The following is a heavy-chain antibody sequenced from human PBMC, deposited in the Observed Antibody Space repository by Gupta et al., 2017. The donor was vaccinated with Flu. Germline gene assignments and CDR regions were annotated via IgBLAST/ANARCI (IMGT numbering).Heavy chain of an antibody. CDR1: GFPFTSYA. D-gene: IGHD3-3*01. CDR2: ISSSASTT. Sequence: EVQLLESGGGLVQPGGSLSLSCAASGFPFTSYAMTGVRQSPGKGLEWVSSISSSASTTYYADSVKGRFTISRDNSKNTLYLQMNSLRAEDTAVYYCARRLWVGYYPDYWGQGTLVTVSS. J-gene: IGHJ4*02. CDR3: ARRLWVGYYPDY. V-gene: IGHV3-23*01.